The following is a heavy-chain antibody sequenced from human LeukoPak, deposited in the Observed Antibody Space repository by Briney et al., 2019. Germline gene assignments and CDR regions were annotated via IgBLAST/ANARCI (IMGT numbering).Heavy chain of an antibody. V-gene: IGHV3-30-3*01. D-gene: IGHD5-24*01. J-gene: IGHJ4*02. CDR2: ISYDGSNK. Sequence: QPGGSLRLSCAASGFTFSSYAMHWVRQAPGKGLEWVAVISYDGSNKYYADSVKGRFTISRDNSKNTLYLQMNSLRAEDTAVYYCAKEGVVVEMATTYDYWGQGTLVTVSS. CDR3: AKEGVVVEMATTYDY. CDR1: GFTFSSYA.